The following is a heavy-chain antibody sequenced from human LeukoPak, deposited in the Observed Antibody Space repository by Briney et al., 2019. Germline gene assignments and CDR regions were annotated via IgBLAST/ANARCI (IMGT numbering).Heavy chain of an antibody. J-gene: IGHJ4*02. Sequence: SETLSLTCTVSGGPISSYYWSWIRQPPGKGLEGIGYIYTSGSTNYNPSLKSRVTISVDTSKNQFSLKLSSVTAAATAVYYCATMPGDASSGYSNWGQGTLVTVSS. D-gene: IGHD3-22*01. CDR3: ATMPGDASSGYSN. CDR1: GGPISSYY. CDR2: IYTSGST. V-gene: IGHV4-4*09.